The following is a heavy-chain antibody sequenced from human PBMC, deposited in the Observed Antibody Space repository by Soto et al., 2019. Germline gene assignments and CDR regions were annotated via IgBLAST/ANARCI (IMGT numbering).Heavy chain of an antibody. CDR2: INHSGST. D-gene: IGHD6-19*01. J-gene: IGHJ5*02. CDR1: GGSFSGYY. Sequence: SETLSLTCAVYGGSFSGYYWSWIRQPPGKGLEWIGEINHSGSTNYNPSLKSRVTISVDTSKNQISLKLSSVTAADTAVYYCARGHLKYSSGWVNWFDPWGQGTLVTVSS. V-gene: IGHV4-34*01. CDR3: ARGHLKYSSGWVNWFDP.